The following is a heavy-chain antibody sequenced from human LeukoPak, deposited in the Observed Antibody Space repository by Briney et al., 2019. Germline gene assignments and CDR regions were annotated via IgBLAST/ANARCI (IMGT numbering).Heavy chain of an antibody. D-gene: IGHD7-27*01. CDR1: GFTFSSYD. CDR3: IRIRTGEHQYGMDV. J-gene: IGHJ6*02. CDR2: IDTVGNT. Sequence: GGSLRLSYTASGFTFSSYDMHWVRQATGKGLEWVSAIDTVGNTYYADSVKGRFTISRENAWNSLFLQMNSLRDGDTAVYYCIRIRTGEHQYGMDVWGQGTTVTVSS. V-gene: IGHV3-13*01.